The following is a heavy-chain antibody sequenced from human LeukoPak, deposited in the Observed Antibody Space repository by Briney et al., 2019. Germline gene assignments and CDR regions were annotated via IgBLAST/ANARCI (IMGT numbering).Heavy chain of an antibody. CDR2: IYTSGST. J-gene: IGHJ6*03. Sequence: SQTLPLTCTVSGGSISSGSYYWSWIRQPAGKGLAWIGRIYTSGSTNYNPSLKSRVTISVDTSKNQSSLRLSSVTAADTAVYYWARDSPMRSELGAYYYYYMDVWGKGTTVTVSS. D-gene: IGHD1-14*01. CDR1: GGSISSGSYY. CDR3: ARDSPMRSELGAYYYYYMDV. V-gene: IGHV4-61*02.